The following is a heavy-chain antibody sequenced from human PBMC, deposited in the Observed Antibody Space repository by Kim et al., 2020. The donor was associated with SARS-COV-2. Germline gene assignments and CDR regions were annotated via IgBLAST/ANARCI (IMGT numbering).Heavy chain of an antibody. V-gene: IGHV3-23*01. CDR2: ITSRRSGT. Sequence: GGSLRLSCAASGFPFSYYAMGWVRQAPGKGLDFVSDITSRRSGTSYADSVKGRFTISRDNSKNTLYLQMNSLRVEDTAIYYCTKEYYDFWSGSDPWGRGTLVTISS. D-gene: IGHD3-3*01. CDR1: GFPFSYYA. J-gene: IGHJ5*02. CDR3: TKEYYDFWSGSDP.